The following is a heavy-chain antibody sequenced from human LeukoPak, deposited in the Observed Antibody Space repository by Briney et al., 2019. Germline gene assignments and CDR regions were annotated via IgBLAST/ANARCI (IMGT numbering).Heavy chain of an antibody. V-gene: IGHV3-33*03. CDR3: AKGGCGGDCYYYFDY. J-gene: IGHJ4*02. CDR1: GFTFSSYG. Sequence: GGSLRLSCAASGFTFSSYGMHWVRQAPGKGLEWVAVIWYDGSNKCYADSVKGRFTISRDNSKNTLYLQMNSLRAEDTAVYYCAKGGCGGDCYYYFDYWGQGTLVTVSS. D-gene: IGHD2-21*02. CDR2: IWYDGSNK.